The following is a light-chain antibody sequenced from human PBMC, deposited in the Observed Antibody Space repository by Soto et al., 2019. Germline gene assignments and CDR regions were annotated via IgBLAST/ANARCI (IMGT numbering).Light chain of an antibody. CDR3: QQYNNWRPWT. V-gene: IGKV3-15*01. J-gene: IGKJ1*01. Sequence: EIVMTRSPATLSVSPGERATLSCRASQSVSSNLAWYQQKPGQAPRLLIYGASTRATGIPARFSGSGSGTEFTLTISSLQSEDFAVYYCQQYNNWRPWTFGQGTKVEIK. CDR2: GAS. CDR1: QSVSSN.